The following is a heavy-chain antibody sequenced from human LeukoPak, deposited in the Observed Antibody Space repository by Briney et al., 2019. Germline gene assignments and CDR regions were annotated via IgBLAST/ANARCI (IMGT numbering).Heavy chain of an antibody. D-gene: IGHD6-13*01. J-gene: IGHJ6*03. Sequence: SETLSLTCTVSGGSISSYYWSWIRQPPAKGLEWIGYIYYSGSTNYNHSLTSRVTISVDTSKNQFSLKLSSVTAADTAVYYCARAGVSSWPYYYYYFMDVWGKGTTVTVSS. CDR3: ARAGVSSWPYYYYYFMDV. V-gene: IGHV4-59*01. CDR2: IYYSGST. CDR1: GGSISSYY.